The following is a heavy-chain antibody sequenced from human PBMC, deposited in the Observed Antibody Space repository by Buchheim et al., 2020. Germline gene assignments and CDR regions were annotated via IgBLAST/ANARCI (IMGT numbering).Heavy chain of an antibody. D-gene: IGHD2-2*01. Sequence: QVQLQQWGAGLLKPSETLSPTCAVYGGSFSGYYWSWIRQPPGKGLEWIGEINHSGSTNYNPSLKSRVTISVDTSKNQFSLKLSSVTAADTAVYYCARVLQRGSSTSSYGMDVWGQGTT. J-gene: IGHJ6*02. CDR2: INHSGST. CDR1: GGSFSGYY. V-gene: IGHV4-34*01. CDR3: ARVLQRGSSTSSYGMDV.